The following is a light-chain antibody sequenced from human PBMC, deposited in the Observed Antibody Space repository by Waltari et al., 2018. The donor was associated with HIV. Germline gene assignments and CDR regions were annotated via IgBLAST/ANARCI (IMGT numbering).Light chain of an antibody. J-gene: IGKJ3*01. CDR1: QSITDK. V-gene: IGKV1-39*01. CDR2: DAS. Sequence: DIQMTQSPSSLSASVGDRVTITCRSSQSITDKVNWYQQKPGEAPKVLIYDASNLETGVPSRFSGSGSGTEFTLTISSLQPDDFASYFCQQSFRSPLTFGPGTKVDI. CDR3: QQSFRSPLT.